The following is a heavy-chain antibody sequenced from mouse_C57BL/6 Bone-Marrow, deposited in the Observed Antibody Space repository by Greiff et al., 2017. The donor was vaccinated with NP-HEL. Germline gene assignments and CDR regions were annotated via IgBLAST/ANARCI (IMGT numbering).Heavy chain of an antibody. V-gene: IGHV1-76*01. J-gene: IGHJ2*01. D-gene: IGHD2-5*01. CDR2: IYPGSGNT. Sequence: QVQLKESGAELVRPGASVKLSCKASGYTFTDYYINWVKQRPGQGLEWIARIYPGSGNTYYNEKFKGKATLTAEKSSSTAYMQLSSLTSEDSAVYFCARGPYSNYFDYWGQGTTLTVSS. CDR1: GYTFTDYY. CDR3: ARGPYSNYFDY.